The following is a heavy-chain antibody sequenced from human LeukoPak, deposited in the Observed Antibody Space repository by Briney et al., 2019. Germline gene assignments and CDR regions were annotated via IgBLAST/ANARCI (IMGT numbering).Heavy chain of an antibody. CDR3: ARHRIVGATIDY. V-gene: IGHV4-59*01. Sequence: SETLSLTCTVSGGSISRYSWNWIRQPPGKGLEWIGYIYYSGSTNYNPSPKSRVTISVDTSKNQFSLKLSSVTAADTAVYYCARHRIVGATIDYWGQGTLVTVSS. CDR1: GGSISRYS. J-gene: IGHJ4*02. D-gene: IGHD1-26*01. CDR2: IYYSGST.